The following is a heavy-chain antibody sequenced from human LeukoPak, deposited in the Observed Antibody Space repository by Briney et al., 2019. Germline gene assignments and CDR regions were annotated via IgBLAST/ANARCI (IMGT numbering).Heavy chain of an antibody. V-gene: IGHV3-74*01. CDR1: GFTFSNHW. J-gene: IGHJ4*02. CDR2: INSDGSST. D-gene: IGHD6-13*01. Sequence: GGSLRLSCAPSGFTFSNHWIHWVRQAPGKGLVWVSRINSDGSSTSYADSVKDRFTISRDNSKNTLYLQMNSLRAEDTAVYYCARDPYGSSWYGFDYWGQGTLVTVSS. CDR3: ARDPYGSSWYGFDY.